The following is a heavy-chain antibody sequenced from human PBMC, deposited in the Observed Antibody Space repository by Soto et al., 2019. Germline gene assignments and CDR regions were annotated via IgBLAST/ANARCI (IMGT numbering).Heavy chain of an antibody. CDR1: GDSVSSNSAA. CDR3: ARGASSGYHYYYGMDV. J-gene: IGHJ6*02. D-gene: IGHD6-19*01. Sequence: PSQTRSLTCAFSGDSVSSNSAAWNWISQSPSRGLEWLGRTNYRSKWYNDYAVSVKSLITINPDTSKNQFSLQLNSVTPEATAVYYCARGASSGYHYYYGMDVWGQGTTVTVSS. V-gene: IGHV6-1*01. CDR2: TNYRSKWYN.